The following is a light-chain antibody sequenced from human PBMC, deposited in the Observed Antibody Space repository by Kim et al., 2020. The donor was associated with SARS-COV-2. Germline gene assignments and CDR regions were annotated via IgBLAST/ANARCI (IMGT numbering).Light chain of an antibody. CDR3: QQYYSIPPWT. V-gene: IGKV4-1*01. CDR2: WAS. Sequence: TINCKSGQSVLYSANNKNYLAWYQQKPGQPPKLLIYWASTRESGVPDRFSGSGSGTDFTLTISSLQAEDVAVYYCQQYYSIPPWTFGQGTKVDIK. CDR1: QSVLYSANNKNY. J-gene: IGKJ1*01.